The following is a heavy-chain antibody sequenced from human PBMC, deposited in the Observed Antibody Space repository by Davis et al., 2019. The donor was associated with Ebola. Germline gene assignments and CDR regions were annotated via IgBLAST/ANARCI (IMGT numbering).Heavy chain of an antibody. CDR3: GRVRALNYFDY. J-gene: IGHJ4*02. Sequence: AASVQVSCKASGYTFTSYYMHWXXXGAGKGLEWRGRINPSGCSTSYAQKFQGRVTMTRDTSTSTVYMELSSLRSEDTAVYYCGRVRALNYFDYWGQGTLVTVSS. CDR1: GYTFTSYY. CDR2: INPSGCST. V-gene: IGHV1-46*01.